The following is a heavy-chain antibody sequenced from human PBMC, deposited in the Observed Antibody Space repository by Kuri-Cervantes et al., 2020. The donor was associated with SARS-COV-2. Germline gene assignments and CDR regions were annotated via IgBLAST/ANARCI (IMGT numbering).Heavy chain of an antibody. CDR1: GYTFTGYY. V-gene: IGHV1-46*01. D-gene: IGHD1-1*01. Sequence: ASVKVSCKASGYTFTGYYMHWVRQAPGQGLEWLGIINPSGGSTSYAQNFQGRVTMTRDTSTSTVYMELSSLRSEYTAVYYCARERRTFYYYNYMDVWGQGTPVTVSS. J-gene: IGHJ6*03. CDR3: ARERRTFYYYNYMDV. CDR2: INPSGGST.